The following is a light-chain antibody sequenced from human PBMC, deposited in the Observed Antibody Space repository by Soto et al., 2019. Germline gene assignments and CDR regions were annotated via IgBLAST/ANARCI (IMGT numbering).Light chain of an antibody. J-gene: IGKJ1*01. Sequence: PVKLCVYEGERTTLSCRASQSVSSNLAWYQQRPGQAPSLLTYGAFTRATGIPARFSGTGSGTEFTLTISSLQSEDFALYYCQQYNDWPLTFGQGSKVDIK. V-gene: IGKV3-15*01. CDR3: QQYNDWPLT. CDR2: GAF. CDR1: QSVSSN.